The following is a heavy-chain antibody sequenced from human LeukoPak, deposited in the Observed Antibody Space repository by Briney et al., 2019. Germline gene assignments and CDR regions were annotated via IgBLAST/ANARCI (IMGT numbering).Heavy chain of an antibody. CDR3: ARDKRGFDP. CDR2: IGAGNGNT. Sequence: ASVKVSCKASGYTFTSYAMHWVRQAPGQRLEWMGWIGAGNGNTKYSQKFQGRVTITRDTSASTAYMELSSLRSEDTAVYYCARDKRGFDPWGQGTLVTVSS. J-gene: IGHJ5*02. CDR1: GYTFTSYA. V-gene: IGHV1-3*01.